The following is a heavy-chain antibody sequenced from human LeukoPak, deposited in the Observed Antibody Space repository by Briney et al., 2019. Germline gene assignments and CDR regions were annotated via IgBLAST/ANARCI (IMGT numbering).Heavy chain of an antibody. V-gene: IGHV3-30*14. Sequence: GGSLRLSCAASGFTFSSYAMHWVRQAPGKGLEWVAVISYDGSNKYYADSVKGRFTISRDNSKNTLYLQMNSLRAEDTAVYYCAREPGDTANRYWGQGTLVTVSS. D-gene: IGHD5-18*01. J-gene: IGHJ4*02. CDR1: GFTFSSYA. CDR3: AREPGDTANRY. CDR2: ISYDGSNK.